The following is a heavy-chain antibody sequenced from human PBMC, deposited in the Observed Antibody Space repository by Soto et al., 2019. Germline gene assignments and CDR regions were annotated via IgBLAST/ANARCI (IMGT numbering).Heavy chain of an antibody. V-gene: IGHV1-18*01. CDR3: ARNQDYDFWSGYKNWFDP. CDR1: GYTFTSYG. J-gene: IGHJ5*02. CDR2: ISAYNGNT. D-gene: IGHD3-3*01. Sequence: ASVKVSCKASGYTFTSYGISWVRQAPGQGLEWMGWISAYNGNTNYAQKLQGRVTMTTDTSTSTAYMELRSLRSDDTAVYYCARNQDYDFWSGYKNWFDPWGQGTLATVSS.